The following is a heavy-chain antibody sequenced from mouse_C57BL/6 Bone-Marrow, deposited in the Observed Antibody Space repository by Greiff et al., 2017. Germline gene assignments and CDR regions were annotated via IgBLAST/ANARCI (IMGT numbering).Heavy chain of an antibody. D-gene: IGHD2-5*01. V-gene: IGHV1-72*01. Sequence: QVQLKQPGAELVKPGASVKLSCTASGYTITSYWMHWVKQRPERGLEWIGRIDPTSGGPTYNEKFKSKATLTVDKPSSTAYMQLSSLTSEDSAVYYCARSGYSNFYWYFDVWGTGTTVTVAS. J-gene: IGHJ1*03. CDR2: IDPTSGGP. CDR1: GYTITSYW. CDR3: ARSGYSNFYWYFDV.